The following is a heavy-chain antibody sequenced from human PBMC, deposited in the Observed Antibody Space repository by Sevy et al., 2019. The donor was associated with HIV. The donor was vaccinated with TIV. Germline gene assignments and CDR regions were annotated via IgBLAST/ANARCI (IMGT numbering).Heavy chain of an antibody. CDR3: AGVAVSYCTNDCYHRFDY. D-gene: IGHD2-8*01. CDR2: ISYDGTYK. Sequence: GGSLRLSCAVSGFSFSHYAFHWVRQAPGKGLEWVSLISYDGTYKYYADSVKGRFTISRDNSKNTLYLQMKSLRGIDTAVYYCAGVAVSYCTNDCYHRFDYWGPGALVTVSS. CDR1: GFSFSHYA. J-gene: IGHJ4*02. V-gene: IGHV3-30-3*01.